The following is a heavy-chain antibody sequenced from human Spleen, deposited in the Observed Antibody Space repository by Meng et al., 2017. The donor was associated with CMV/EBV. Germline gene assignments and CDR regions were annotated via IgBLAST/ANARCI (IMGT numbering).Heavy chain of an antibody. J-gene: IGHJ4*02. CDR1: GFTCSSYA. D-gene: IGHD1-20*01. CDR3: AKGFYNWNYVDY. CDR2: IYSSGSNT. V-gene: IGHV3-23*03. Sequence: CAASGFTCSSYAMSWVRQAPGKGMEWISVIYSSGSNTYYADSVKGRFTISRDNSKNTLYLQMNSVRAEDTAVYYCAKGFYNWNYVDYWGQGTLVTVSS.